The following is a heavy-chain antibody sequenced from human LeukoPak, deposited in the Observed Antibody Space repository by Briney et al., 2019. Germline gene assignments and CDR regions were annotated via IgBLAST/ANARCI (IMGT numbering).Heavy chain of an antibody. D-gene: IGHD3-10*02. J-gene: IGHJ6*04. V-gene: IGHV3-11*04. CDR3: AELGITMIGGV. CDR1: GFTFSDYY. Sequence: GGSLRLSCAASGFTFSDYYMNWVRQAPGKGLEWVSYISSSGSTIYYADSVKGRFTISRDNAKNSLYLQMNSLRAEDTAVYYFAELGITMIGGVWGKGTTVTISS. CDR2: ISSSGSTI.